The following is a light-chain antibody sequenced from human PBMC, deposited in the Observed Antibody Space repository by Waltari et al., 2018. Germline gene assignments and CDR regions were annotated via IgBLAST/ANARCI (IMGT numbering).Light chain of an antibody. CDR1: NIGSKS. J-gene: IGLJ2*01. CDR2: DDR. Sequence: SYVLTQPPSVSVAPGKTARITCGGNNIGSKSVHWYQQKPGQAPVLVVYDDRDRPPGIPERFSGSNSGNTATLTISRVEAGDEADYCCQVWDSSSDLVVFGGGTKLTVL. CDR3: QVWDSSSDLVV. V-gene: IGLV3-21*03.